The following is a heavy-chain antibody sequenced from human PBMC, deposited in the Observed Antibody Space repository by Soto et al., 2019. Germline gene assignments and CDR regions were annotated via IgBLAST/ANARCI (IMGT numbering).Heavy chain of an antibody. D-gene: IGHD6-6*01. CDR1: GGSVSSGSYY. J-gene: IGHJ4*02. V-gene: IGHV4-61*01. Sequence: SETLSLTCTVSGGSVSSGSYYWSWIRQPPGKGLEWIGYIYYSGSTNYNPSLKSRVTISVDTSKNQFSLKLSSVTAADTAVYYCAREYSSSSSFDYWDQGTLVTFSS. CDR3: AREYSSSSSFDY. CDR2: IYYSGST.